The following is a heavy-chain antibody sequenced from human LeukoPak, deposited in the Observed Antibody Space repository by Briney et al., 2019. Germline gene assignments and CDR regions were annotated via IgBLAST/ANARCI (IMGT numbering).Heavy chain of an antibody. CDR2: IYYTGST. J-gene: IGHJ5*02. CDR1: GDSISSSDYY. Sequence: SETLSLTCTVSGDSISSSDYYWGWIRQPPGKGLEWIGSIYYTGSTYYNPSLESRVTISVDTSTNQVSLKMSSVTAADTAIYYCARRRYGYHWFDPWGQGTQVTVSS. D-gene: IGHD5-18*01. CDR3: ARRRYGYHWFDP. V-gene: IGHV4-39*01.